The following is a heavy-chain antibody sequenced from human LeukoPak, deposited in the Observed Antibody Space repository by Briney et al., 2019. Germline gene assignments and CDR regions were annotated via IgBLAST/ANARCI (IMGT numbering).Heavy chain of an antibody. CDR1: GFTFSSYW. CDR3: ASVPLTDFWSGYYQGNWFDP. Sequence: GGSLRLSCAASGFTFSSYWMSWVRQAPGKGLDWVANIKQDGSEKFYVGSVKGRFTISRDNAKNSLYLQMNSLRAEDTAVYYCASVPLTDFWSGYYQGNWFDPWGQGTLVTVSS. J-gene: IGHJ5*02. D-gene: IGHD3-3*01. V-gene: IGHV3-7*01. CDR2: IKQDGSEK.